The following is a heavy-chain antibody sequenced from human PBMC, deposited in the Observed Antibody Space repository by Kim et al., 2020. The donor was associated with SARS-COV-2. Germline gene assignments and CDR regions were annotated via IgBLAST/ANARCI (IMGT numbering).Heavy chain of an antibody. CDR3: VNRGGPALYYYYGMDV. D-gene: IGHD3-10*01. CDR1: GFTFSSYA. V-gene: IGHV3-64D*09. J-gene: IGHJ6*02. CDR2: ISSNGGST. Sequence: GGSLRLSCSASGFTFSSYAMHWVRQAPGKGLEYVSAISSNGGSTYYADSVKGRFTISRDNSKNTLYLQMSSLRAEDTAVYYRVNRGGPALYYYYGMDVWGQGTTVTVSS.